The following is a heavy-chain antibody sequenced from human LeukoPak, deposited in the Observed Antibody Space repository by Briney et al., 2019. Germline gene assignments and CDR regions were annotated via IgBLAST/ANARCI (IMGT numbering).Heavy chain of an antibody. D-gene: IGHD3-3*01. CDR1: GGTFSSYA. Sequence: ASVKVSCKASGGTFSSYAISWVRQAPGQGLEGMGGIIHIFGTANYAQKFQGRATITTDEYTHTAYMELSSLRYEDRAGYYFVSALRDFWCGYYRPFDYLVQGGLV. CDR3: VSALRDFWCGYYRPFDY. V-gene: IGHV1-69*05. CDR2: IIHIFGTA. J-gene: IGHJ4*02.